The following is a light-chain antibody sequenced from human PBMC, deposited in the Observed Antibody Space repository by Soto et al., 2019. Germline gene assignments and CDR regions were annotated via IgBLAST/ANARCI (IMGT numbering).Light chain of an antibody. CDR1: QDIGDF. CDR2: DAS. CDR3: QQYDNLPPFT. Sequence: DIQMTQSPSSLSASVGDRVTITCQASQDIGDFLNWYQQKPGKAPKLLIYDASNLETGVPSRFRESGTRTHFTLTISSLQPADIPTDYCQQYDNLPPFTFGPGTKVDIK. J-gene: IGKJ3*01. V-gene: IGKV1-33*01.